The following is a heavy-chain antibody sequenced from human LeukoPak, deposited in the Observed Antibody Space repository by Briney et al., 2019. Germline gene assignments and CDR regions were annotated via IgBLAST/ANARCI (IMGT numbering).Heavy chain of an antibody. CDR2: IRSNSDGGTI. J-gene: IGHJ5*02. Sequence: GGSLRLSCAASGSTFSNAWMNWVRQAPGKGLEWVGRIRSNSDGGTIDYAAPVKGRFTLSRDDSKTTLYLQMNSLQTEDTAVYYCATDFYDSTWGQGTLVTVSS. D-gene: IGHD3-22*01. V-gene: IGHV3-15*07. CDR1: GSTFSNAW. CDR3: ATDFYDST.